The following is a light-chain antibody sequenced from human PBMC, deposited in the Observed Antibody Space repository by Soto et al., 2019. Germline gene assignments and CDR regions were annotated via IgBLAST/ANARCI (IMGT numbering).Light chain of an antibody. J-gene: IGKJ1*01. V-gene: IGKV3-15*01. Sequence: EIVMTQSPATLSVSPGERATLSCRASQSVSSNLAWYQQKPGQAPRLLIYGASTRATGIPARFSGSGSGTEFTPTISSLQSEDLAVYYCQQYNNWPQTFGQGNKVEIK. CDR1: QSVSSN. CDR2: GAS. CDR3: QQYNNWPQT.